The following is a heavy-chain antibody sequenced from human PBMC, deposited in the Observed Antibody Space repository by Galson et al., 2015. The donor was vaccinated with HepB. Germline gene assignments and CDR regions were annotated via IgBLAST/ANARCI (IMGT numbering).Heavy chain of an antibody. J-gene: IGHJ4*02. V-gene: IGHV3-48*02. D-gene: IGHD1-1*01. Sequence: SLRLSCAASGFTFSSHSMNWVRQAPGKGLEWIAYISSSGNNIYYADSVKGRFSISRDNANNALYLQMDSLEDDDTAVYYCARDASPTTDAWYYFDYWGQGTLVTVSS. CDR3: ARDASPTTDAWYYFDY. CDR1: GFTFSSHS. CDR2: ISSSGNNI.